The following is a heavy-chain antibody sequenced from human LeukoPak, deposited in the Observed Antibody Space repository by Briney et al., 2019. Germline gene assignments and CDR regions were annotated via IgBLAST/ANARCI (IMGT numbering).Heavy chain of an antibody. CDR2: IFYSGST. D-gene: IGHD3-10*01. V-gene: IGHV4-59*01. J-gene: IGHJ4*02. CDR1: GDSISRYY. Sequence: PSESLSLTCTVSGDSISRYYWTWIRQPPGKGLEWVGYIFYSGSTNYNPSLRSRVTMSVDTSKNQFSLRLSSVTAADTAVYYCARVVRGVSTYDYWGQGTLVTVSS. CDR3: ARVVRGVSTYDY.